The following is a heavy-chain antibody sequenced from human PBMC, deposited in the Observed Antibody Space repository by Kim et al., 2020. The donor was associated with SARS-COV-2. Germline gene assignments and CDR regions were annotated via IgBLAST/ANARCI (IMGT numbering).Heavy chain of an antibody. D-gene: IGHD6-13*01. V-gene: IGHV3-11*01. Sequence: GGSLRLSCVVSGFTFSDYYMSWVRQAPGKGLEWVSYISYSGSTIYYADSVKGRFTISRDIAKNSLYLQMNSLRAEDTAVYYCARVIEAPGLFFDYWGQGTLVTVSS. CDR2: ISYSGSTI. J-gene: IGHJ4*02. CDR3: ARVIEAPGLFFDY. CDR1: GFTFSDYY.